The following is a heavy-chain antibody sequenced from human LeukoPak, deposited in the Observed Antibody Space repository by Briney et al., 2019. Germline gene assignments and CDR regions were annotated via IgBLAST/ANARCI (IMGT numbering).Heavy chain of an antibody. Sequence: GGSLRLSCATSGFMFHSYALSWVRRAPGQGLEWVASISGNADVTHYADSVKGRFTISRDTATSTVYLQMDSLRAEDSATYYCAKLWVRFEFGGQGTLVAVSS. D-gene: IGHD3-16*01. CDR1: GFMFHSYA. CDR3: AKLWVRFEF. J-gene: IGHJ4*02. V-gene: IGHV3-23*01. CDR2: ISGNADVT.